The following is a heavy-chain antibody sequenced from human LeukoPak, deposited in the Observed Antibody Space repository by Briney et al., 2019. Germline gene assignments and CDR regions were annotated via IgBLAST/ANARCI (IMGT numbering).Heavy chain of an antibody. J-gene: IGHJ1*01. Sequence: PGGSLRLSCAASGFTFGSFGMTWVRQAPGKGLEWVSLISGDGVTTYYADSVRGRFTISRDNSKNTLCLQMGSLRTEDTAVYFCAKASDGYYSDWGQGTMVTVSS. CDR2: ISGDGVTT. CDR1: GFTFGSFG. V-gene: IGHV3-23*01. D-gene: IGHD3-22*01. CDR3: AKASDGYYSD.